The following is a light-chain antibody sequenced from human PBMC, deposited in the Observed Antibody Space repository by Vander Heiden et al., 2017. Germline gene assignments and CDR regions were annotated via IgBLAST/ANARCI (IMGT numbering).Light chain of an antibody. CDR3: QQSYGTPHT. Sequence: DIQMTQSPSSLSASVGDRVTITCRASQSISTYLNWYQQRPGKAPTLLIYDASNLQTGVPSRFSGSGSGTDFTFTISSLQPEDVATYYCQQSYGTPHTFGQGTKLEIK. CDR1: QSISTY. CDR2: DAS. V-gene: IGKV1-39*01. J-gene: IGKJ2*01.